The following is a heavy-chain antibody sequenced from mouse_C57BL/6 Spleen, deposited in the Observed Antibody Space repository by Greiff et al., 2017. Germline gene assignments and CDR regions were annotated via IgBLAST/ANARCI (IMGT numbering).Heavy chain of an antibody. CDR1: GYSITSGYY. CDR3: ARQDLDSSGYGY. CDR2: ISYDGSN. J-gene: IGHJ2*01. D-gene: IGHD3-2*02. Sequence: EVQLQESGPGLVKPSQSLSLTCSVTGYSITSGYYWNWIRQFPGNKLEWMGYISYDGSNNYNPSLKNRISITRDTSKNQFFLKLNSVTTEDTATYYCARQDLDSSGYGYWGQGTTLTVSS. V-gene: IGHV3-6*01.